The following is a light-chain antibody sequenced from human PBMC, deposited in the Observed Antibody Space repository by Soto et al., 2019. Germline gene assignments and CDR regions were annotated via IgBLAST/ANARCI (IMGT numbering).Light chain of an antibody. V-gene: IGKV1-39*01. CDR3: QQGSRTLT. CDR1: QSIDRY. Sequence: DIQMTQSPSSLSASVGDRVTITCRASQSIDRYLNWYQQKPGTAPKLLISGASSLRSGVPSSFSGSGSGTDFTLTINSLQPEDFATYYCQQGSRTLTFGGGTKVEIK. J-gene: IGKJ4*01. CDR2: GAS.